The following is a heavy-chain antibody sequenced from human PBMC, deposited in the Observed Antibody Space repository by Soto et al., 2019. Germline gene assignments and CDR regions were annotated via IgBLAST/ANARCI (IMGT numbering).Heavy chain of an antibody. D-gene: IGHD3-22*01. CDR3: ARGGGSGYYTIDY. CDR1: GFTFSDYY. Sequence: QVQLVESGGGLVKPGGSLRLSCAASGFTFSDYYMSWIRQAPGKGLEWVSYMSSSSSYTNYADSVKGRFTISRDNAKNSLYLQMNSLSAEDTAVYYCARGGGSGYYTIDYWGQGTLVTVSS. V-gene: IGHV3-11*05. J-gene: IGHJ4*02. CDR2: MSSSSSYT.